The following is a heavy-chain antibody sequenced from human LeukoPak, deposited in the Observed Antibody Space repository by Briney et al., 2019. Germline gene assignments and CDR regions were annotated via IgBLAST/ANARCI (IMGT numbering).Heavy chain of an antibody. D-gene: IGHD1-1*01. CDR3: ARNVTAGFFDY. Sequence: SETLSLTCDVSGSSITSDYFWGWIRQPPGKGLEWIATIYYSWGMYFNPSLKSRVTILLDASKNQYSLKMTSLTAADTAIYYCARNVTAGFFDYWGQGILVTVSS. CDR2: IYYSWGM. J-gene: IGHJ4*02. V-gene: IGHV4-38-2*01. CDR1: GSSITSDYF.